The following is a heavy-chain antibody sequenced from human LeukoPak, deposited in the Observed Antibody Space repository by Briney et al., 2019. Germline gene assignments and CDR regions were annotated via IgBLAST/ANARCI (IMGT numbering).Heavy chain of an antibody. V-gene: IGHV4-31*03. CDR2: IYYSGTP. CDR1: SGFIISSDYY. Sequence: SETLSLTCTVSSGFIISSDYYWGWIRQPPGKGLEWIGYIYYSGTPYYNPSLKSRVTISVATSKNQFSLKLSSVTAADTAVYYCARLSSGSYVYWGRGTLVTVSS. D-gene: IGHD3-10*02. J-gene: IGHJ4*02. CDR3: ARLSSGSYVY.